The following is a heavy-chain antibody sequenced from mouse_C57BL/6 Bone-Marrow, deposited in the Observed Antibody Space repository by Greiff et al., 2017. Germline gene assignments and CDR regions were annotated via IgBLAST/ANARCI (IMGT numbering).Heavy chain of an antibody. D-gene: IGHD1-1*01. CDR1: GYAFTNYL. J-gene: IGHJ3*01. CDR2: INPGSGGT. V-gene: IGHV1-54*01. CDR3: ARSTGDDGSSPWFAY. Sequence: VQLQESGAELVRPGTSVKVSCKASGYAFTNYLIEWVKQRPGQGLEWIGVINPGSGGTNYNEKFKGKATLTADKSSSTAYMQLSSLTSEDSAVYFCARSTGDDGSSPWFAYWGQGTLVTVSA.